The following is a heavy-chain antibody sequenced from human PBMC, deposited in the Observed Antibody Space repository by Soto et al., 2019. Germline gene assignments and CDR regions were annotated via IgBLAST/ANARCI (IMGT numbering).Heavy chain of an antibody. J-gene: IGHJ4*02. CDR2: INAGNGNT. D-gene: IGHD6-13*01. CDR3: XXXXXXWPDY. CDR1: GYTFTSYA. Sequence: QVQLVQSGAEVKKPGASVKVSCKTSGYTFTSYAMHWVRQAPGQRLEWMGWINAGNGNTKYSQKFQGRVTITIDTXXXXXXXXXXXXXXXXXXXXXXXXXXXXWPDYWGQGTLVTVSS. V-gene: IGHV1-3*01.